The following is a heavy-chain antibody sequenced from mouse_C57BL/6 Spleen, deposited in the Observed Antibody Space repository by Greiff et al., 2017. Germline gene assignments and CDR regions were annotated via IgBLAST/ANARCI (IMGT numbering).Heavy chain of an antibody. CDR1: GFTFSDYG. Sequence: EVKLQESGGGLVKPGGSLKLSCAASGFTFSDYGMHWVRQAPEKGLEWVAYISSGSSTIYYADTVKGRFTISRDNAKNTLFLQMTSLRSEDTAMYYCARGGFTTVVGLDYWGQGTTLTVSS. J-gene: IGHJ2*01. CDR2: ISSGSSTI. D-gene: IGHD1-1*01. V-gene: IGHV5-17*01. CDR3: ARGGFTTVVGLDY.